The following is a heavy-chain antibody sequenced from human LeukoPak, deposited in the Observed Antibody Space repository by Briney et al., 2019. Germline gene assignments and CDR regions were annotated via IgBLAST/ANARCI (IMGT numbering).Heavy chain of an antibody. D-gene: IGHD6-19*01. Sequence: GGSLRLSCAASGFTFSSYWMHWVRQAPGKGLVWVSRINSDGSSSTYADSVKGRFTISRDNAKNTLYLQMSSLRAEDTAVYYCARDSGYSSGWYDDHYYYGMDVWGQGTTVTVSS. CDR3: ARDSGYSSGWYDDHYYYGMDV. CDR2: INSDGSSS. J-gene: IGHJ6*02. V-gene: IGHV3-74*01. CDR1: GFTFSSYW.